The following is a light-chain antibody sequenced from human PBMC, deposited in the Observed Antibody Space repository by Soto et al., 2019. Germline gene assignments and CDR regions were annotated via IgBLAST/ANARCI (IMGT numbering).Light chain of an antibody. CDR2: GAS. Sequence: RVSQFVSSRSLAWYQQKLGQAPRLLIYGASNRATGIPGRFSASGSGTDFTLTITPLEPEDFAVYFCQQYANSPITFGQGTRLEI. V-gene: IGKV3-20*01. CDR1: QFVSSRS. CDR3: QQYANSPIT. J-gene: IGKJ5*01.